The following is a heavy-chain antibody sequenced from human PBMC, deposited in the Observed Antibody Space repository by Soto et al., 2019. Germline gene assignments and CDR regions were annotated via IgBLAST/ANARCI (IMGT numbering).Heavy chain of an antibody. D-gene: IGHD3-9*01. CDR3: ARDAPGIRYFDPFDY. CDR1: GFTFSDYY. J-gene: IGHJ4*02. V-gene: IGHV3-11*01. Sequence: GGSLRLSCAASGFTFSDYYMSWIRQAPGKGLEWVSYMSSSCSTIYYADSVKGRFTISRDNAKNSLYLQMNSLRAEDTAVYYFARDAPGIRYFDPFDYWGQRTMVTVSS. CDR2: MSSSCSTI.